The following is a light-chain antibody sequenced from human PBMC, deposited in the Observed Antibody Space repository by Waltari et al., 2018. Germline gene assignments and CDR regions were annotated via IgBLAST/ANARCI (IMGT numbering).Light chain of an antibody. Sequence: EIVLTQSPGTLSLSPGERATRSCRTSRSVSSSYLTWYQQKPGQAPRLVIYGASSRATGTPDRFSGSGSGADFTLTISRLEPEDFAVYYCHHYADSSYTFGQGTKLEI. CDR1: RSVSSSY. CDR2: GAS. CDR3: HHYADSSYT. J-gene: IGKJ2*01. V-gene: IGKV3-20*01.